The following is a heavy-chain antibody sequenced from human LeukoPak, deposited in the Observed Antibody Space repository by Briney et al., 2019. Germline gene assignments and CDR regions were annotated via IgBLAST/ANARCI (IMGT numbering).Heavy chain of an antibody. CDR3: ARDRGYYGSGRYGMDV. CDR1: GYSISSGYY. V-gene: IGHV4-38-2*02. J-gene: IGHJ6*04. D-gene: IGHD3-10*01. CDR2: IYHSGST. Sequence: SETLSLTCAVSGYSISSGYYWGWIRQPPGKGLEWIGSIYHSGSTYYNPSLKSRVTISVDTSKNQSSLKLSSVTAADTAVYYCARDRGYYGSGRYGMDVWGKGTTVTVSS.